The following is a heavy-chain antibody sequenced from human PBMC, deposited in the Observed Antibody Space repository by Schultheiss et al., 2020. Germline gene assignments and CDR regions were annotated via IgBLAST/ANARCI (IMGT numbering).Heavy chain of an antibody. CDR3: ARGLGLRYFDWLPLGGWFDP. Sequence: ASVKVSCKASGYTFTSYGISWVRQAPGQGLEWMGWISAYNGNTNYAQKLQGRVTMTTDTSTSTAYMELSSLRSEDTAVYYCARGLGLRYFDWLPLGGWFDPWGQGTLGTVSS. CDR1: GYTFTSYG. V-gene: IGHV1-18*01. J-gene: IGHJ5*02. CDR2: ISAYNGNT. D-gene: IGHD3-9*01.